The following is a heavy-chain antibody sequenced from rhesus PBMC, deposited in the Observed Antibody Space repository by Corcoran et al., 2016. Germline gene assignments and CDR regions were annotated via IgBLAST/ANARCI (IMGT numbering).Heavy chain of an antibody. CDR1: GYFISRGYD. CDR3: ARSSLLTGTTAHWYFDL. D-gene: IGHD1-7*02. V-gene: IGHV4-76*01. Sequence: QVQLQESGPGVVKPYETLSLNCAVSGYFISRGYDWSWIRQPPGKGMEWIGYVNGSKGITSDNPSVKNRVTISKDTYKNQCSLKLSSVTAADTASYYCARSSLLTGTTAHWYFDLWGPGTPITISS. J-gene: IGHJ2*01. CDR2: VNGSKGIT.